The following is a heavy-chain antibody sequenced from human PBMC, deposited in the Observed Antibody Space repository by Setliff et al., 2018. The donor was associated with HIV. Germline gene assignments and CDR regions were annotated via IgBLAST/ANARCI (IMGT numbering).Heavy chain of an antibody. J-gene: IGHJ4*02. CDR3: ASGLCNGGSCYSDVFDY. CDR1: GDSISTSPYS. CDR2: IHYSGYT. Sequence: SETLSLTCTVSGDSISTSPYSWGWIRQPPGKGLEWIGSIHYSGYTYYSPSLRTRVTISVDTSKNQFSLKLSSVTAADTAVYHCASGLCNGGSCYSDVFDYWGQGTLVTVCS. V-gene: IGHV4-39*07. D-gene: IGHD2-15*01.